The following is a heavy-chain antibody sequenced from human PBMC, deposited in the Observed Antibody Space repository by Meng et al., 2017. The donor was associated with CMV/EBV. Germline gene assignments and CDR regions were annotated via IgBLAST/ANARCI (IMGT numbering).Heavy chain of an antibody. CDR1: GFTFRNHW. D-gene: IGHD1-26*01. V-gene: IGHV3-7*01. CDR2: IKQDGSEK. CDR3: VRDCDHPTDRLDY. J-gene: IGHJ4*02. Sequence: GESLKISCAASGFTFRNHWMSWVRQVPGKGLEWVANIKQDGSEKYYLDSVKGRFTISRDNAKDSLFLQMNSLRAEDTAVYYCVRDCDHPTDRLDYWGQGTLVTVSS.